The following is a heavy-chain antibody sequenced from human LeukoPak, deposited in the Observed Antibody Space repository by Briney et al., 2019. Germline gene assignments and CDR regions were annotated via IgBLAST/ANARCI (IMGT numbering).Heavy chain of an antibody. J-gene: IGHJ4*02. CDR1: GFSFSSYW. CDR3: AKDRDTGIGAYSWGYFDY. D-gene: IGHD5-18*01. CDR2: IKQDESER. V-gene: IGHV3-7*03. Sequence: GGSLRLSCEASGFSFSSYWMTWDRQPTGKGPQWVANIKQDESERYSVDSVKGRFTISRDNAKNMLYLQMNSLRAEDTAVYYCAKDRDTGIGAYSWGYFDYWGQGTLVTVSS.